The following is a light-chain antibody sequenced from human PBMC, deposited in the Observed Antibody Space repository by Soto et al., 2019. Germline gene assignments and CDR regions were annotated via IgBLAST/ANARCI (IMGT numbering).Light chain of an antibody. CDR1: QGISNS. CDR2: SAS. V-gene: IGKV1-27*01. Sequence: DIQMTQSPSSLSASVGDRVTITCRASQGISNSLAWYQQKPGGVPKLLIYSASTLQSGVPSRFSGSGSGTDFPLTLSSLQPEDVSYYYFEKHNSAPFTFGQGTKLEIK. CDR3: EKHNSAPFT. J-gene: IGKJ2*01.